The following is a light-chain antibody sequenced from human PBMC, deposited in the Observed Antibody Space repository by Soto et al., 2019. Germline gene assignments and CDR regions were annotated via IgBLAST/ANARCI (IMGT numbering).Light chain of an antibody. CDR3: QQYSSWPPLA. CDR2: GAS. J-gene: IGKJ4*01. CDR1: RNVSVN. V-gene: IGKV3-15*01. Sequence: EVVMTQSPATLSVSPGDTATLACRASRNVSVNVAWYQQKPGQAPRLLIFGASTRATGIPARFSGGGSGTEFSLTVSSLQSEDFAVYYCQQYSSWPPLAFGGGTKVEI.